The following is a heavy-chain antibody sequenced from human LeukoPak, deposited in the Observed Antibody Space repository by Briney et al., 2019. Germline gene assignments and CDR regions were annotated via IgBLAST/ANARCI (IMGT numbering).Heavy chain of an antibody. Sequence: SETLSLTCTVSGGAISSYYWSWIRQPPGKGLEWIGYIYYSGGTKYNPSLMSRVTISVDRAQNQFSLSLSSVTAADTAVYYCARDGLYDSSGYYMDFWGQGTLVIVSS. CDR1: GGAISSYY. J-gene: IGHJ4*02. CDR3: ARDGLYDSSGYYMDF. CDR2: IYYSGGT. V-gene: IGHV4-59*01. D-gene: IGHD3-22*01.